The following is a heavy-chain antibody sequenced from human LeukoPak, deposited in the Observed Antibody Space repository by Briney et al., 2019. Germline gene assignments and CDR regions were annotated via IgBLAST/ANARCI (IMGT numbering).Heavy chain of an antibody. Sequence: GGSLRLSCAASGFSFSGYGMHWVRQSPGRGLEWVSTFSASSTITYYADSVKGRFTISRDNSKNTLYLQMHSLRDEDTAVYYCAKGDSYYDLLTCFDLWGPGTLVTVSS. CDR3: AKGDSYYDLLTCFDL. V-gene: IGHV3-23*01. J-gene: IGHJ4*02. D-gene: IGHD3-9*01. CDR1: GFSFSGYG. CDR2: FSASSTIT.